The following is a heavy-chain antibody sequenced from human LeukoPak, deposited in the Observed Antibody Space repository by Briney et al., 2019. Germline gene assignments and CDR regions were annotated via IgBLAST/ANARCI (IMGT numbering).Heavy chain of an antibody. CDR2: IYYGGST. CDR1: GGSISSGGYY. J-gene: IGHJ4*02. Sequence: SETLSLTCTVSGGSISSGGYYWSWIRQHPGKGLEWIGYIYYGGSTYYNPSLKSRVTISVDTSKNQFSLKLSSVTAADTAVYYCASAVVTAWNYWGQGTLVTVSS. D-gene: IGHD2-21*02. V-gene: IGHV4-31*03. CDR3: ASAVVTAWNY.